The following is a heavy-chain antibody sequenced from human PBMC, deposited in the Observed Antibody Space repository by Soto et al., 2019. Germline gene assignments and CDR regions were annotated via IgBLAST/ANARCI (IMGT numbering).Heavy chain of an antibody. D-gene: IGHD1-26*01. CDR3: ARVQKTIMGGYFDY. CDR1: GFTFSSYA. CDR2: ISYDGSNK. J-gene: IGHJ4*02. Sequence: ESGGGVVQPGRSLRLSCAASGFTFSSYAMHWVRQAPGKGLEWVAVISYDGSNKYYADSVKGRFTISRDNSKNTLYLQMNSLRAEDTAVYYCARVQKTIMGGYFDYWGQGTLVTVSS. V-gene: IGHV3-30-3*01.